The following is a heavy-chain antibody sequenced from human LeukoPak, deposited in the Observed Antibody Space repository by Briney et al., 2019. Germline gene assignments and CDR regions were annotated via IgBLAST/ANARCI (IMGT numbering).Heavy chain of an antibody. J-gene: IGHJ6*03. Sequence: ASVKVSCKASGYTFTGYYMHWVRQAPGQGLEWMGRINPNSGGTNYAQKFQGRVTMTRDTSISTAYMELSRLRSDDTAVYYCARPGYDILTSYYNVYYYYMDVWGKGTTVTVSS. CDR3: ARPGYDILTSYYNVYYYYMDV. V-gene: IGHV1-2*06. D-gene: IGHD3-9*01. CDR1: GYTFTGYY. CDR2: INPNSGGT.